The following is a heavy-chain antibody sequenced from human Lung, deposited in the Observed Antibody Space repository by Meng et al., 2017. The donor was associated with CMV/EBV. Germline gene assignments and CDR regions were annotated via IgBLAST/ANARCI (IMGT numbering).Heavy chain of an antibody. CDR2: LRYEGITK. CDR1: GFTFNNYG. D-gene: IGHD6-6*01. Sequence: GESLKISCVASGFTFNNYGMHWVRQIPGKGLEWVAYLRYEGITKYYADSVKGRFTISRDSSKNTPYLQMNSLRDDDTAVYYCAKDRSSSSFFDYWGQGALVTVSS. V-gene: IGHV3-30*02. J-gene: IGHJ4*02. CDR3: AKDRSSSSFFDY.